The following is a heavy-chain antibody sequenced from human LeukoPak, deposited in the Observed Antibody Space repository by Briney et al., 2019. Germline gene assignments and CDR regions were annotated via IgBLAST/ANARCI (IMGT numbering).Heavy chain of an antibody. J-gene: IGHJ4*02. CDR2: TNTNTGNP. CDR1: GYTFTSYA. CDR3: ARDAGGTYYYDSSGYYY. V-gene: IGHV7-4-1*02. Sequence: GASVKVSCKASGYTFTSYAMNWVRQAPGQGLEWMGWTNTNTGNPTYAQGFTGRFVFSLDTSVSTAYLQISSLKAEDTAVYYCARDAGGTYYYDSSGYYYWGQGTLVTVSS. D-gene: IGHD3-22*01.